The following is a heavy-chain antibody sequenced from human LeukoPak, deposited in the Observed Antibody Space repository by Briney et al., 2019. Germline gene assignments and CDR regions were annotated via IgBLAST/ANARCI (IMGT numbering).Heavy chain of an antibody. D-gene: IGHD3-22*01. J-gene: IGHJ4*02. CDR3: AKGSGYYYDSSGYYSLDY. CDR2: ISGSGGNT. CDR1: GFTFGSFA. V-gene: IGHV3-23*01. Sequence: QPGGSLRLSCAASGFTFGSFAMSWVRQAPGKGLEWVSGISGSGGNTYYADSVKGRFTISRDSSKNTLYLQMNSLRAEDTAVYYCAKGSGYYYDSSGYYSLDYWGQGTLVTVSS.